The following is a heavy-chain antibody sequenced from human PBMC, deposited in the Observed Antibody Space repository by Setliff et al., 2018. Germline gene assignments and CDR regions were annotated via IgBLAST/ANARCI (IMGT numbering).Heavy chain of an antibody. CDR3: AQYNYNFWSGYYFLGYFDY. J-gene: IGHJ4*02. V-gene: IGHV2-5*02. Sequence: SGPTLVNPTQTLTLTCTFSGFSLSTSGVGVGWIRQPPGKALEWLALIYWDDDKRYSPSLKSRLTITKDTSKNQVVLTMTNMDPVDTATYYCAQYNYNFWSGYYFLGYFDYWGQGTLVTVSS. D-gene: IGHD3-3*01. CDR2: IYWDDDK. CDR1: GFSLSTSGVG.